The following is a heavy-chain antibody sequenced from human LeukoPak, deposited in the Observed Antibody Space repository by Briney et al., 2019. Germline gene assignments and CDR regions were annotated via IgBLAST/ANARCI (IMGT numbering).Heavy chain of an antibody. V-gene: IGHV3-23*01. CDR1: GFTFSSYA. CDR2: ISGSGGST. J-gene: IGHJ4*02. D-gene: IGHD5-18*01. Sequence: GGSLRLSCAASGFTFSSYAMTWVRQAPGKGLEWVSAISGSGGSTYYADSVKGRFTISRDNSKNTLYLQMNSLRAEDTAVYYCAKDSGYSYGYYFDYWGQGTLVTVSS. CDR3: AKDSGYSYGYYFDY.